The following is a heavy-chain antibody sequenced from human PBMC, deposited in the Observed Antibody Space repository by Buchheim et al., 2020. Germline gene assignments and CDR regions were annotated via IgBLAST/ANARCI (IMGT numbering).Heavy chain of an antibody. CDR2: INHGGST. CDR3: ARGQVPAAISSGGVGLLRNWFDP. Sequence: QVQLQQWGAGLLKPSETLSLTCAVYGGSFSGYYWSWIRQPPGKGLEWIGEINHGGSTNYNPSLKSRVTISVDTSKNQFSLKLSSVTAADTAVYYCARGQVPAAISSGGVGLLRNWFDPWGQGTL. J-gene: IGHJ5*02. V-gene: IGHV4-34*01. CDR1: GGSFSGYY. D-gene: IGHD2-2*01.